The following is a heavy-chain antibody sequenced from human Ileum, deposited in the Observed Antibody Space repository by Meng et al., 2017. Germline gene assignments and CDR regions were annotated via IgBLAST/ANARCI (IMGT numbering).Heavy chain of an antibody. CDR3: SRTSYYDNSGYYPG. Sequence: VQLQEWGAGRCKPSETLSLTCAVYGGAFSGYYWSWIRQPPGKGLEWIGEINHSGSTNYNPSLKSRVTISVDTSKNQFSLKLSSVTAADTAVYYCSRTSYYDNSGYYPGWGQGTLVTVSS. CDR1: GGAFSGYY. D-gene: IGHD3-22*01. V-gene: IGHV4-34*01. CDR2: INHSGST. J-gene: IGHJ4*02.